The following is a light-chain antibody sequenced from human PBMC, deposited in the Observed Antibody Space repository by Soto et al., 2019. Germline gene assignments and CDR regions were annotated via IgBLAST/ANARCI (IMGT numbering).Light chain of an antibody. V-gene: IGKV3-15*01. CDR3: QQYNKWPLT. J-gene: IGKJ4*01. Sequence: EIVMTQSPATLSVSPGEKATLSCRASQSVSNNLAWYQQKPGQAPRLLIYCASTRATGIPARFSGSGSGTEFTLTISSLQSEDFAVYYCQQYNKWPLTFGGGTKVETK. CDR1: QSVSNN. CDR2: CAS.